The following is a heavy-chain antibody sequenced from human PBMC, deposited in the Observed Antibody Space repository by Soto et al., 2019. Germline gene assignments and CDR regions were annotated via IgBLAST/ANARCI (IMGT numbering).Heavy chain of an antibody. CDR3: AKELHTSSGWSQVIY. D-gene: IGHD6-19*01. V-gene: IGHV3-23*01. Sequence: SGFTFSSHTMIWVRQAPGKGLEGVSGIGSNGGSTYYADSVKGRFTISRDNSKNTLYLQMNSLRAEDTAVYYCAKELHTSSGWSQVIYWGQGTLVTVSS. CDR1: GFTFSSHT. J-gene: IGHJ4*02. CDR2: IGSNGGST.